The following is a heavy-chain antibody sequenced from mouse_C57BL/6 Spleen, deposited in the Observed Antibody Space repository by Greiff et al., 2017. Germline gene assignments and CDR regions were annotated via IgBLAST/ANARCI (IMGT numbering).Heavy chain of an antibody. CDR2: ISSGSSTI. Sequence: EVQVVESGGGLVKPGGSLKLSCAASGFTFRDYGMHWVRQAPEKGLEWVAYISSGSSTIYYADTVKGRFTISRDNAKNTLFLQMTSLRSEDTAMYYCARIGSSSYWYFDVWGTGTTVTVSS. D-gene: IGHD1-1*01. V-gene: IGHV5-17*01. CDR3: ARIGSSSYWYFDV. J-gene: IGHJ1*03. CDR1: GFTFRDYG.